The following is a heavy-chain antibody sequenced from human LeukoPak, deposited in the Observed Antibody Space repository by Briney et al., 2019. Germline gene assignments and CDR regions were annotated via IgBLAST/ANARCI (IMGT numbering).Heavy chain of an antibody. V-gene: IGHV4-59*01. CDR1: GGSISSYY. CDR3: ARDRSGRIDYYYYMDV. CDR2: IHYTGST. Sequence: SETLSLTCTVSGGSISSYYWSWIRQSPGKELEWIGYIHYTGSTKYNPSLKSRVTISLDTSKNQFSLKVSSVTAADTAVYYCARDRSGRIDYYYYMDVWGKGTTVTVSS. D-gene: IGHD2-15*01. J-gene: IGHJ6*03.